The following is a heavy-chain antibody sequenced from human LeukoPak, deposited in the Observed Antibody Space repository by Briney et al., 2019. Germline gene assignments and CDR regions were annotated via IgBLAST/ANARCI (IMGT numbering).Heavy chain of an antibody. Sequence: ASVKVSCKASGYTFTSYYMHWVRQAPGQGLEWMGIINPSGGSTSYAQKFQSRVTMTRDMFTSTVYMELSSLRSEDTAVYYCARGATMILDYWGQGTLVTVSS. D-gene: IGHD3-22*01. V-gene: IGHV1-46*01. CDR1: GYTFTSYY. CDR3: ARGATMILDY. J-gene: IGHJ4*02. CDR2: INPSGGST.